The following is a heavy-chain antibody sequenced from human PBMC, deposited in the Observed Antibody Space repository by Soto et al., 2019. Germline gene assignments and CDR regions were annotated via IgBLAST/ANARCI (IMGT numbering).Heavy chain of an antibody. CDR3: ARRGPSGSGRYVLAY. CDR1: GFSLSTSGVG. Sequence: QITLKESGPTLVKPTQTLTLTCTFSGFSLSTSGVGVGWIRQPPGKALEWLALIYWDDDKRYSPSLNSRLTISKDTSKNQVVLKMTNVDPVDTATYYCARRGPSGSGRYVLAYWGQGTLVTVAS. D-gene: IGHD3-10*01. J-gene: IGHJ4*02. CDR2: IYWDDDK. V-gene: IGHV2-5*02.